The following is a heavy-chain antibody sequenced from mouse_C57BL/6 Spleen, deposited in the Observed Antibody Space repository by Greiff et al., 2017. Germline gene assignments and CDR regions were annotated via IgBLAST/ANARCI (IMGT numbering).Heavy chain of an antibody. CDR1: GYTFTEYT. J-gene: IGHJ3*01. D-gene: IGHD2-4*01. CDR3: ARHEYDYDWFAY. Sequence: QVHVKQSGAELVKPGASVKLSCKASGYTFTEYTIHWVKQRSGQGLEWIGWFYPGSGSIKYNEKFKDKATLTADKSSSTVYMELSRLTSEDSAVYFYARHEYDYDWFAYWGQGTLVTVSA. CDR2: FYPGSGSI. V-gene: IGHV1-62-2*01.